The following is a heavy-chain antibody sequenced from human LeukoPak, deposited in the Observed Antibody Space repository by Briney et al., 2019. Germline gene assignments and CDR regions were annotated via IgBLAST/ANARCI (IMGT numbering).Heavy chain of an antibody. V-gene: IGHV4-39*01. CDR3: ASSSIVVVPAAIAY. CDR1: GGSISSSSYY. CDR2: IYYSGST. Sequence: SETLSLTCTVSGGSISSSSYYWGWIRQPPGKGLEWIGSIYYSGSTYYNPSLKSRVTISVDTSKNQFSLKLSSVTAADTAVYYCASSSIVVVPAAIAYWGQGTLVTVSS. J-gene: IGHJ4*02. D-gene: IGHD2-2*02.